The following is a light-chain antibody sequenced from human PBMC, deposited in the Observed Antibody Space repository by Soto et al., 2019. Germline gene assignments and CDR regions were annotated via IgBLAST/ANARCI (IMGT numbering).Light chain of an antibody. J-gene: IGLJ1*01. CDR3: FSYIGHYIYI. V-gene: IGLV2-11*01. CDR1: SSNFVGDKY. CDR2: DVN. Sequence: QSVLTQPRSVSGSPGQSVAISCTGTSSNFVGDKYVAWYQKHPGKAPRLVIFDVNKRPSGVPDRCSGSKSGNTASLTISGLQAEDEADYYCFSYIGHYIYIFPTGTKVTVL.